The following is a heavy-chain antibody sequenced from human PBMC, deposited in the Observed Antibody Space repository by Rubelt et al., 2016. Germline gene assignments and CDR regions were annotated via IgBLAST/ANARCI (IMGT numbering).Heavy chain of an antibody. V-gene: IGHV4-34*01. D-gene: IGHD1-26*01. CDR2: INHSGST. CDR1: GGSFSGYY. Sequence: QVQLQQWGAGLLKPSETLSLTCAVYGGSFSGYYWSWIRQPPGKGLEWIGEINHSGSTNYNPSLKSRVTISVETSKNQFSLKLSSVNAADTAVYYCARGRMGFHYYYYGMDVWGQGTTVTVSS. CDR3: ARGRMGFHYYYYGMDV. J-gene: IGHJ6*02.